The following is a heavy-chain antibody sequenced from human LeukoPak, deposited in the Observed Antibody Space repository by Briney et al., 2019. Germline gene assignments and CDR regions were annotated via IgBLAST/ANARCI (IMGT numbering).Heavy chain of an antibody. CDR1: GFTFRSYN. Sequence: PGGSLRLSCSASGFTFRSYNMNWVRQAPGKGLEWVSSISSSSSYIYYADSVKGRFTISRDNAKNSLYLQMNSLRAEDTAVYYCARGRGSGTHDYWGQGTLVTVSS. V-gene: IGHV3-21*01. CDR3: ARGRGSGTHDY. J-gene: IGHJ4*02. CDR2: ISSSSSYI. D-gene: IGHD3-3*01.